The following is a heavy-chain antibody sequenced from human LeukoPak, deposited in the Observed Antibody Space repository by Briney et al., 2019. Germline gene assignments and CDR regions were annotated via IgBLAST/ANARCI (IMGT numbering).Heavy chain of an antibody. CDR1: GFTFSSYA. CDR3: ARGGGLDV. D-gene: IGHD3-16*01. Sequence: GGSLRLSCAASGFTFSSYAMSWVRQAAGKGLEWVASINHNGNVNYYVDSVKGRFTISRDNAKNSLYLQMSNLRAEDTAVYFCARGGGLDVWGQGATVTVSS. CDR2: INHNGNVN. J-gene: IGHJ6*02. V-gene: IGHV3-7*03.